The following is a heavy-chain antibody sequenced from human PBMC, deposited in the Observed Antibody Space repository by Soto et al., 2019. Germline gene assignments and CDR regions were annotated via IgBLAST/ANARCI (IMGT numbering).Heavy chain of an antibody. V-gene: IGHV4-31*03. Sequence: PWETLSLTCTVSGDSIRSGSSYWTWIRQHPGEGLEWLGYISSSANTYYNPSLRSRVSISADTSENQFSLRLTSVTAADTAVYHCASGLISRSYYFDYWGQGALVTVSS. CDR2: ISSSANT. J-gene: IGHJ4*02. D-gene: IGHD3-3*02. CDR1: GDSIRSGSSY. CDR3: ASGLISRSYYFDY.